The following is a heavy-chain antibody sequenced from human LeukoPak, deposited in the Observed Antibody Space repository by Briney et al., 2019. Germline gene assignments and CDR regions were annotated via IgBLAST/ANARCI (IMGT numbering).Heavy chain of an antibody. D-gene: IGHD4-23*01. CDR2: ISGGGGST. V-gene: IGHV3-23*01. CDR3: AKDQIATVEPYYFDY. J-gene: IGHJ4*02. CDR1: GFTFSSYA. Sequence: GGSLRLSCAASGFTFSSYAMSWVRQAPGKGLEWVSAISGGGGSTYYADSVKGRFTISRDNSKNTLYLQMNSLRAEDTAVYYCAKDQIATVEPYYFDYWGQGTLVTVSS.